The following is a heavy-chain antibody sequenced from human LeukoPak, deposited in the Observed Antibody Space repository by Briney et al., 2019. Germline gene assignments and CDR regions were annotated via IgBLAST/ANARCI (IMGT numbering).Heavy chain of an antibody. Sequence: GASVKASCKASGYTFTNYGISWVRQAPGQGLEWMGWISAHNGNTNYAQKLQARVIMTTDTSTSTAYMELSSLRSDDTAVYYCARYGNYGTFYYFDYWGQGAPVTVSS. J-gene: IGHJ4*02. V-gene: IGHV1-18*01. CDR1: GYTFTNYG. D-gene: IGHD3-22*01. CDR2: ISAHNGNT. CDR3: ARYGNYGTFYYFDY.